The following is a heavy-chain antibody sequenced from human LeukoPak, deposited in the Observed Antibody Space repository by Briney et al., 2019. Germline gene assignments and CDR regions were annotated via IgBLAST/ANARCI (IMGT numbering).Heavy chain of an antibody. J-gene: IGHJ5*02. CDR2: ISAYNGNT. CDR3: ARDHYDFWSGYPVSFDP. Sequence: ASVKVSCKASGYTFTSYGISWVRQAPGQGLEWMGWISAYNGNTNYAQKLQGRVTMTTDTSTSTAYVELRSLRSDDTAVYYCARDHYDFWSGYPVSFDPWGQGTLVTVSS. V-gene: IGHV1-18*01. D-gene: IGHD3-3*01. CDR1: GYTFTSYG.